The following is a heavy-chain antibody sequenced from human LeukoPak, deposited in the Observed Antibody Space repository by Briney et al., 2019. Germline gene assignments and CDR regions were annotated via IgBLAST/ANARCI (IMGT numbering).Heavy chain of an antibody. CDR2: IYTSGST. CDR3: AREASSGWIDGWFDP. V-gene: IGHV4-4*07. J-gene: IGHJ5*02. Sequence: PSETLSLTCTVSGGSISSYYWSWIRQPAGKGLEWIGRIYTSGSTNYNPSLKSRVTMSVDTSKNQFSLKLSSVTAADTAVYYCAREASSGWIDGWFDPWGQGTLVTVSS. CDR1: GGSISSYY. D-gene: IGHD6-19*01.